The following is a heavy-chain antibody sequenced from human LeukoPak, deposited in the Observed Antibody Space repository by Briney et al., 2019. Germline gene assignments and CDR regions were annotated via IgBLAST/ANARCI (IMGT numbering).Heavy chain of an antibody. J-gene: IGHJ4*02. V-gene: IGHV7-4-1*02. CDR2: ISTNTGNP. D-gene: IGHD2-2*01. Sequence: ASVKVSCKASGYSFINYAMNWVRQAPGQGLEWMGWISTNTGNPTYAQGFTGRFVFSLDTSVSTAYLQISSLKAEDTAVYYCARVSSASFPKIAFDYWGQGTLVTVSS. CDR3: ARVSSASFPKIAFDY. CDR1: GYSFINYA.